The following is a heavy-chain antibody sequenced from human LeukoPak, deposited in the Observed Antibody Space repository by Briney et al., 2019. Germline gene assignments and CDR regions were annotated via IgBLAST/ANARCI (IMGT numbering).Heavy chain of an antibody. V-gene: IGHV4-59*11. J-gene: IGHJ5*02. D-gene: IGHD3-22*01. CDR1: GGSISSHY. CDR3: ARLYDSSTYTNWLDP. Sequence: SEPLSLTCTVSGGSISSHYWSWIRQPPGKGLEWIGYIYYSGSTKHNPSLKSRVTISVDTSNNQFSLKLSSVTAADTAVYYCARLYDSSTYTNWLDPWGQGTLVTVVS. CDR2: IYYSGST.